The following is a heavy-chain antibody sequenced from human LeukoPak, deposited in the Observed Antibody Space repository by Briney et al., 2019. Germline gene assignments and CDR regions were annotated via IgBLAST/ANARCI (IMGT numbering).Heavy chain of an antibody. CDR3: ASFVGGSGWRGFDY. J-gene: IGHJ4*02. Sequence: SETLSLTCTVSGGSISSYYWSWIRQPPGKGLEWIGYIYYRGSTNYNPSLKSRITISVDTSKNQFSLKLGSVTAADTAVYYCASFVGGSGWRGFDYWGQGTLVTVSS. CDR1: GGSISSYY. V-gene: IGHV4-59*01. CDR2: IYYRGST. D-gene: IGHD6-19*01.